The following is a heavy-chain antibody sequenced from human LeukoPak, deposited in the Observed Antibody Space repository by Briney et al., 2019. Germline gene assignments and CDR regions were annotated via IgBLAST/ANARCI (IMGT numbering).Heavy chain of an antibody. V-gene: IGHV4-59*01. CDR1: GGSISSYY. CDR2: VYYSGST. J-gene: IGHJ2*01. Sequence: PSETLSLTCTVYGGSISSYYWSWIRQPPGKGLEWIGYVYYSGSTNYNPSLKRRVTISVDTSKNQFSLKLSSVTAADTAVYYCARVLYGDYDWYFDRWGRGTLVTVSS. CDR3: ARVLYGDYDWYFDR. D-gene: IGHD4-17*01.